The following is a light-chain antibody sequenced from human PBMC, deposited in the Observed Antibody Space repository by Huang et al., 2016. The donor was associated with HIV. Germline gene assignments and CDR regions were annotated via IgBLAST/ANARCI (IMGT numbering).Light chain of an antibody. Sequence: EIVMTQSPATLSVSPGERATLSCRASQGVSNNIAWYQQKPGQTPRLRIHGASTGATGIAAKFSGRGSGTDFTLTITSLQPEDSAVYYCQHYNNWPPWTFGPGTQVEI. CDR1: QGVSNN. CDR2: GAS. J-gene: IGKJ1*01. CDR3: QHYNNWPPWT. V-gene: IGKV3D-15*01.